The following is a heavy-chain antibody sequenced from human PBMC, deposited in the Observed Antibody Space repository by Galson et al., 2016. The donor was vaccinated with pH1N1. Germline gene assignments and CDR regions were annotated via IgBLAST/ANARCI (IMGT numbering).Heavy chain of an antibody. CDR1: GFTFSTYE. V-gene: IGHV3-48*03. CDR2: ISSSGANI. CDR3: AREGGYSYGYGVIDN. J-gene: IGHJ4*02. Sequence: SLRLSCAGSGFTFSTYEFNWVRQGPGKGLEWVAYISSSGANIHYADSVKGRFTISRDNAKNPLYVQMNMLRDEDTAVYYCAREGGYSYGYGVIDNWGQGTPVTVSS. D-gene: IGHD5-18*01.